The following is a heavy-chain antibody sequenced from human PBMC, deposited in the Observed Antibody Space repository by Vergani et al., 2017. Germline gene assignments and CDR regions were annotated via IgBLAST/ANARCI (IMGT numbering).Heavy chain of an antibody. CDR3: ALYGVKPNSNWFDP. CDR1: GYEFTSHH. D-gene: IGHD1-14*01. J-gene: IGHJ5*02. CDR2: INPSDGTT. V-gene: IGHV1-46*01. Sequence: QVQLVQSGAEVKKPGASVKVSCKASGYEFTSHHLQWVRQAPGQGFEWMGIINPSDGTTSYAQGFQGRVTLTRDKSTSTVYMELRSLRSDDTAIYYCALYGVKPNSNWFDPWGQGTLVSVSS.